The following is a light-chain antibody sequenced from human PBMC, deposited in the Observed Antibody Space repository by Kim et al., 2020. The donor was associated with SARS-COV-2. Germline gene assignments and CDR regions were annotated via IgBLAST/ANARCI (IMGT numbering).Light chain of an antibody. CDR2: GAS. CDR3: QQYNNWPPYT. CDR1: QSVSSN. V-gene: IGKV3-15*01. J-gene: IGKJ2*01. Sequence: VSPGERATLSCRASQSVSSNLAWYQQKPGKAPRLLIYGASTRATGIPARFSGSGSGTEFTLTISSLQSEDFAVYYCQQYNNWPPYTFGQGTKLEI.